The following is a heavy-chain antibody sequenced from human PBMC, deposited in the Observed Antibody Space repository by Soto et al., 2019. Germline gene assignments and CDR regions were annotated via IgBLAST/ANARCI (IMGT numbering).Heavy chain of an antibody. Sequence: QVRLVQSGAEVKRPGASVTLSCRATGYTFSIHYIHWVRQAPGQGLEWMGIINPSVGTTSYAQRFQGRVPLTRDTSTTKVSTDLSGLTPQDTATYYWARNLSPPGDPKGYCRGGATTFPPAGMHGWAQGTTGTVS. CDR1: GYTFSIHY. CDR2: INPSVGTT. CDR3: ARNLSPPGDPKGYCRGGATTFPPAGMHG. J-gene: IGHJ6*02. D-gene: IGHD2-15*01. V-gene: IGHV1-46*01.